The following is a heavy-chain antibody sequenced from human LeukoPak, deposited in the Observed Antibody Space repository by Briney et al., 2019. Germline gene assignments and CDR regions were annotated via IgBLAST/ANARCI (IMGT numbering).Heavy chain of an antibody. Sequence: GGSLRLSCAASGFTFSSYAMHWVRQAPGKGLEWVAVISYDGSNKYYADSVKGRFTISRDNSKNTLYLQMNSLRAEDTAAYYCARIAHAGYGAFDIWGQGTMVTVSS. CDR2: ISYDGSNK. CDR1: GFTFSSYA. V-gene: IGHV3-30*04. D-gene: IGHD1-1*01. J-gene: IGHJ3*02. CDR3: ARIAHAGYGAFDI.